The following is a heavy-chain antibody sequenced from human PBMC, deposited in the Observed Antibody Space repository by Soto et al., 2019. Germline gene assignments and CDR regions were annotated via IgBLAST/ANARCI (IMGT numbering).Heavy chain of an antibody. CDR1: GFTFSSYS. Sequence: SLRLSCAASGFTFSSYSMNWVRQAPGKGLEWVSSISSSSSYIYYADSVKGRFTISRDNAKNSLYLQMNSLRAEDTAVYYCASSSRATIGYCSSTSCYEFDYWGQGTLVTVSS. D-gene: IGHD2-2*01. J-gene: IGHJ4*02. CDR3: ASSSRATIGYCSSTSCYEFDY. V-gene: IGHV3-21*01. CDR2: ISSSSSYI.